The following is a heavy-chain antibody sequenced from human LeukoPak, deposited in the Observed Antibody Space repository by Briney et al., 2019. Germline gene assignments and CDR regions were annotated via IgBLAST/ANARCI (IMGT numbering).Heavy chain of an antibody. Sequence: GGSLRLSCAASGFTFDDYAMHWVRQAPGEGLEWVSLISGDGGSTYYADSVKGRFTISRDNSKNSLYLQMNSLRTEDTALYYCAKDNGIVGATDYFDYWGQGTLVTVSS. CDR2: ISGDGGST. V-gene: IGHV3-43*02. D-gene: IGHD1-26*01. CDR3: AKDNGIVGATDYFDY. J-gene: IGHJ4*02. CDR1: GFTFDDYA.